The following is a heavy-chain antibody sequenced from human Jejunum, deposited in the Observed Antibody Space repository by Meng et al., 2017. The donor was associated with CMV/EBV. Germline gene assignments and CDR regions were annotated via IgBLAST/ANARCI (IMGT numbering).Heavy chain of an antibody. J-gene: IGHJ4*02. D-gene: IGHD5-18*01. CDR2: ISGSGGST. Sequence: SGFTFSSYAMSWVRQAPGKGLEWVSAISGSGGSTYYADSVKGRFTISRDNSKNTLYLQMNSLRAEDTAVYYCAKLSGYSYGPPDYWGQGTLGTVSS. CDR3: AKLSGYSYGPPDY. CDR1: GFTFSSYA. V-gene: IGHV3-23*01.